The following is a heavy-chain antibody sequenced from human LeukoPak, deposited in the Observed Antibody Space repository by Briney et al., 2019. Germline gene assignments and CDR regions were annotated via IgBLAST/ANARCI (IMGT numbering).Heavy chain of an antibody. CDR1: GFTFSSYA. CDR3: AKESTYYYDSSAYTGGDYFDY. J-gene: IGHJ4*02. V-gene: IGHV3-23*01. D-gene: IGHD3-22*01. CDR2: ISGSGGST. Sequence: PGASLRLSCAASGFTFSSYAMGWVRQAPGKGLEWVSAISGSGGSTYYGDSVKGRFTISRENSKNTLYLQMNSLRAEDTAVYYCAKESTYYYDSSAYTGGDYFDYWGQGTLVTVSS.